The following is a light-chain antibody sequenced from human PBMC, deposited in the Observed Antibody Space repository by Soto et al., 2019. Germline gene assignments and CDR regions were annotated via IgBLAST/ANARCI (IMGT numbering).Light chain of an antibody. CDR1: QRGSSH. V-gene: IGKV3-15*01. CDR3: TQYNNWPWT. CDR2: AAS. J-gene: IGKJ1*01. Sequence: VMTQSAVALSVSPGDTATLSCRASQRGSSHLAWYQQKPGQAPRLLIYAASTRATGIPVRFSGSGSETEFTLTISSLQSEDSALYYCTQYNNWPWTFGQGTKVDIK.